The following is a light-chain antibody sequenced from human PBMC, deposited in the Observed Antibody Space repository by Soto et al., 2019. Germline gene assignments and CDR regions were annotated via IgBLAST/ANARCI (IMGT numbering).Light chain of an antibody. V-gene: IGLV2-23*01. Sequence: QSALTQPASVSASPGQSITISCTGISSDVGSYNLVSWYQQHPGKAPKLMMFEGNRRPSGVSNRFFGSKSGNTASLTISGLHAEDEADYYCCSYVGSATWVFGGGTKVTVL. J-gene: IGLJ3*02. CDR2: EGN. CDR1: SSDVGSYNL. CDR3: CSYVGSATWV.